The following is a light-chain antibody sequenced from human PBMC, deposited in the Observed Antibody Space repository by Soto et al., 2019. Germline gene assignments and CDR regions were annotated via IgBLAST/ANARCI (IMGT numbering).Light chain of an antibody. J-gene: IGKJ1*01. V-gene: IGKV1-39*01. CDR3: QQSYNFPRT. Sequence: DIPLTQSPSSLSASVGDRVTITCRASQSMSNFLNWYQQKPGQPPKLLISSASNVQSGVPSRFSGRGSGTEFTLTISCLQPEDSASYCCQQSYNFPRTFGQGTKVQI. CDR1: QSMSNF. CDR2: SAS.